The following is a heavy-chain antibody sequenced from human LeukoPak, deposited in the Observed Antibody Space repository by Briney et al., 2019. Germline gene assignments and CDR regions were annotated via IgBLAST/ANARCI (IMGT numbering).Heavy chain of an antibody. CDR1: GFTFSSYA. Sequence: GGSLRLSCAASGFTFSSYAMHWVRQAPGKGLEWVAVISYDGSNKYYADSVKGRFTISRDNSKNTLYLQMNSLRAEDTAVYYCARDYGSGSRYYYYYYMDVWGKGTTVTVSS. CDR3: ARDYGSGSRYYYYYYMDV. J-gene: IGHJ6*03. V-gene: IGHV3-30*04. CDR2: ISYDGSNK. D-gene: IGHD3-10*01.